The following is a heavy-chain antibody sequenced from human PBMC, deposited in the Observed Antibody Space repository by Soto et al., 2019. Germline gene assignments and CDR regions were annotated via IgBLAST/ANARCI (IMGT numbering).Heavy chain of an antibody. CDR2: IIPIFGTA. V-gene: IGHV1-69*13. D-gene: IGHD5-18*01. CDR1: GGTFSSYA. CDR3: ASYREDSYGYYYGMDV. Sequence: SVKVSCKASGGTFSSYAISWVRQAPGQGLEWMGGIIPIFGTANYAQKFQGRITITADESTSTAYMELSSLRSEDTAVYYCASYREDSYGYYYGMDVWGQGTTVTVSS. J-gene: IGHJ6*02.